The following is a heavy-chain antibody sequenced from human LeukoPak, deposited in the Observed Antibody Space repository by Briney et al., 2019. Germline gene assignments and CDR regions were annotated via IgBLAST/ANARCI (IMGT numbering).Heavy chain of an antibody. CDR2: IYYSGST. D-gene: IGHD4-17*01. CDR3: ARQTENYGDYPWYFDY. Sequence: SETLSLTCTVSGGSISSGGYYWSWLRQHPGKGLEWIGYIYYSGSTYYNPSLKSRVTISVDTSKNQFSLKLSSVTAADTAVYSCARQTENYGDYPWYFDYWGQGTLVTVSS. CDR1: GGSISSGGYY. V-gene: IGHV4-31*03. J-gene: IGHJ4*02.